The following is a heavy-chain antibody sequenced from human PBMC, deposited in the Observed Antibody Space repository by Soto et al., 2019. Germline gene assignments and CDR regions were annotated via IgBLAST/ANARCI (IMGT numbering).Heavy chain of an antibody. J-gene: IGHJ5*02. Sequence: QLQLQESGPGLVKPSETLSLTCSVSGDSISSGSYYWGWVRQPPGKGLEWIANVFSDGTTYYSPSLNSRVTISVDTSKNQFSLRLRSVTTADTAVYYCARQGECGSTSCYGSWGQGTLVTVSS. CDR1: GDSISSGSYY. D-gene: IGHD2-2*01. CDR2: VFSDGTT. V-gene: IGHV4-39*01. CDR3: ARQGECGSTSCYGS.